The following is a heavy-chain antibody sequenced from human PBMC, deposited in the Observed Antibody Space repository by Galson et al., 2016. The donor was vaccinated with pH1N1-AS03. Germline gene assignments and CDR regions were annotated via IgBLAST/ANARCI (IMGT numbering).Heavy chain of an antibody. CDR1: GYTFTSND. V-gene: IGHV1-8*01. Sequence: SVRVSCTASGYTFTSNDINWVRQATGQGLEWMGWMTSDSGNTSYAQTFQGRVTMTRNTSISTPYMELSSLRSEDTAVYYCARGYIGYSYDVWSYYFGYWGRGTLVTVSS. J-gene: IGHJ4*02. CDR3: ARGYIGYSYDVWSYYFGY. D-gene: IGHD5-18*01. CDR2: MTSDSGNT.